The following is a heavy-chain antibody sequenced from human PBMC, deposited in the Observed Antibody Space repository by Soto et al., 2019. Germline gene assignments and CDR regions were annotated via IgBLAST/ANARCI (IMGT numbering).Heavy chain of an antibody. D-gene: IGHD6-6*01. CDR1: GFTFSSYG. J-gene: IGHJ3*02. Sequence: GGSLRLSCAASGFTFSSYGMHWVRQAPGKGLEWVAVIWYDGSNKYYADSVKGRFTISRDNSKNTLYLQMNSLRAEDTAVYYCARDRGAIAAVDAFDIWGQGTMVTVSS. CDR2: IWYDGSNK. V-gene: IGHV3-33*01. CDR3: ARDRGAIAAVDAFDI.